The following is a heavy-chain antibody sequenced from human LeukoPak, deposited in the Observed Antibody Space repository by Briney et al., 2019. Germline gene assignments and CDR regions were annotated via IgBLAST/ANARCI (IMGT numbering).Heavy chain of an antibody. Sequence: PSETLSLTCAVYGGSFSGYYWSWIRQPPGKGLEWIGEINHSESTNYNPSLKSRVTISVDTSKNQFSLKLSSVTAADTAVYYCARIAYYYDSSGYYYGFDYWGQGTLVTVSS. CDR2: INHSEST. D-gene: IGHD3-22*01. J-gene: IGHJ4*02. V-gene: IGHV4-34*01. CDR1: GGSFSGYY. CDR3: ARIAYYYDSSGYYYGFDY.